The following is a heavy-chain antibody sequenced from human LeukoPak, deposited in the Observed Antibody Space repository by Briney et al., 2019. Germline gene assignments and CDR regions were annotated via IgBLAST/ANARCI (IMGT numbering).Heavy chain of an antibody. CDR1: GGSISSSGYY. CDR3: ARDPDSGSYYFDY. CDR2: IYYSGST. Sequence: SETLSLTCTVSGGSISSSGYYWGWIRQPPGKGLEWIGSIYYSGSTYSNPSLKSRVTISVDASNNQFSLKLRSVTAADTAVYYCARDPDSGSYYFDYWGQGTLVTVSS. V-gene: IGHV4-39*02. J-gene: IGHJ4*02. D-gene: IGHD1-26*01.